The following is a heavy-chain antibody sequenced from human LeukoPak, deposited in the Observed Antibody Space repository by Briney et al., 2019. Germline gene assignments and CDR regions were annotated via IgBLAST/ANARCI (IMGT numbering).Heavy chain of an antibody. Sequence: SETLSLTCAVYGGSFSGYYWSWIRQPAGKGLEWIGRIYTSGSTNYNPSLKSRVTMSVDTSKNQFSLKLSSVTAADTAVYYCAREEGDYYDSSGYYSDYWGQGTLVTVSS. D-gene: IGHD3-22*01. J-gene: IGHJ4*02. CDR2: IYTSGST. CDR3: AREEGDYYDSSGYYSDY. V-gene: IGHV4-4*07. CDR1: GGSFSGYY.